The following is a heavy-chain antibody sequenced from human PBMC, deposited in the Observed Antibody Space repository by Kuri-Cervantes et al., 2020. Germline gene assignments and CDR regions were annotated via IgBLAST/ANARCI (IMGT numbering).Heavy chain of an antibody. V-gene: IGHV3-23*01. Sequence: GGSLRLSCAAAGFTFSTYAMSWVRQAPGRGLEWVSSISDSGGNTYYADSVKGRFTISRDNAKNSLYLQVNSPRAEDTALYYCAKGARKYYYYYMDVWGKGTTVTVSS. CDR1: GFTFSTYA. J-gene: IGHJ6*03. CDR2: ISDSGGNT. CDR3: AKGARKYYYYYMDV.